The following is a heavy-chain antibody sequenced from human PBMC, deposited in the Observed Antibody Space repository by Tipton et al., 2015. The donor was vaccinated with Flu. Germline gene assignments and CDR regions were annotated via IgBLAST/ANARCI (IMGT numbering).Heavy chain of an antibody. V-gene: IGHV3-74*01. J-gene: IGHJ2*01. D-gene: IGHD1-14*01. CDR3: ARDLGKPSHDWYFDL. CDR1: EFTFSTYW. Sequence: GSLRLSCVASEFTFSTYWMHWVRQGPGEGLVWVSRINTDGSLTNYADSVKGRFTISRDNAKNTLYLQMNSLRDEDTAVYFCARDLGKPSHDWYFDLWGRGTVVSVSS. CDR2: INTDGSLT.